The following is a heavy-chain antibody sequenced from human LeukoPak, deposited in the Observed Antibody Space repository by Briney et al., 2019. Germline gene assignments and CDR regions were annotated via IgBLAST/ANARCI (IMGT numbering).Heavy chain of an antibody. J-gene: IGHJ4*02. CDR1: GFTFNNYA. V-gene: IGHV3-23*01. CDR3: AKDMLGYCSGGSCYFDY. D-gene: IGHD2-15*01. Sequence: GGSLRLSCAASGFTFNNYAMGWVRQAPGKGLEWVSAISGSGGSTYYADSVKGRFTISRDNSKNTLYLQMNSLRAEDTAVYYCAKDMLGYCSGGSCYFDYWGQGTLVTVSS. CDR2: ISGSGGST.